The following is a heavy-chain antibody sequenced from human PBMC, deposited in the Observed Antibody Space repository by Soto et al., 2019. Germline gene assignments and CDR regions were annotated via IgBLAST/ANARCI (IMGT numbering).Heavy chain of an antibody. J-gene: IGHJ6*02. V-gene: IGHV5-51*01. CDR1: GDSFTRYW. CDR2: IYPGDSDT. Sequence: GESLTISCRGSGDSFTRYWIGWVRQMPGKGLEWMGIIYPGDSDTRYSPSFQGQVTISADKSISTAYLQWSSLKASDTAMYYCATGTIFGVVMTYGMDGWGQGTTVTVPS. D-gene: IGHD3-3*01. CDR3: ATGTIFGVVMTYGMDG.